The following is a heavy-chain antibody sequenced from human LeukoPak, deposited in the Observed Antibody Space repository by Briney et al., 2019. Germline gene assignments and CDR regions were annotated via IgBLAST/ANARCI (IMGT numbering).Heavy chain of an antibody. V-gene: IGHV4-34*01. Sequence: SETLSLTCAVYGGSFSGYYWSWIRQPPGKGLEWIGEINHSGTTYYNPSLKSRATISVDTSKNQFSLKLSSVTAADTAVYYCVRGRYSSGWFKDKNWFDPWGQGIPVTVSS. CDR3: VRGRYSSGWFKDKNWFDP. D-gene: IGHD6-19*01. CDR2: INHSGTT. J-gene: IGHJ5*02. CDR1: GGSFSGYY.